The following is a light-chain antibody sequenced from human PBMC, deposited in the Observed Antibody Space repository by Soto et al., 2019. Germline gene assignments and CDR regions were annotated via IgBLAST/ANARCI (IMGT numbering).Light chain of an antibody. J-gene: IGLJ3*02. CDR3: GPWDDSLNGWV. CDR2: SNN. CDR1: SSNIGSNT. Sequence: QSVLTQPPSASGTPGQRVTISCFGSSSNIGSNTVNWYQQLPGAAPKLLIYSNNHRPSGVPDRFFGSKSGTSASLAISDLQSDDEAVYYCGPWDDSLNGWVFGGGTKLTVL. V-gene: IGLV1-44*01.